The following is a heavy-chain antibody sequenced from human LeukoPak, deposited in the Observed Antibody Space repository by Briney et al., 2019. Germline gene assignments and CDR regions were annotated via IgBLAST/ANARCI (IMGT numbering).Heavy chain of an antibody. CDR2: INPSGGST. CDR1: GYTFTSYY. D-gene: IGHD3-22*01. J-gene: IGHJ4*02. CDR3: ARDLLGSYYNSSGSYLDY. Sequence: ASVKVSCKASGYTFTSYYMHWVRQAPGQGLEWMGIINPSGGSTSYAQKFQGRVTMTRDTSTSTVYMELSSLRSEDTAVYYCARDLLGSYYNSSGSYLDYWGQGTLVTVSS. V-gene: IGHV1-46*01.